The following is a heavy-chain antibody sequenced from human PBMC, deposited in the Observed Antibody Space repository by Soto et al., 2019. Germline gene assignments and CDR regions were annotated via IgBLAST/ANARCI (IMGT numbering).Heavy chain of an antibody. V-gene: IGHV1-2*02. CDR2: INPSSGDT. J-gene: IGHJ4*02. D-gene: IGHD2-15*01. CDR1: GYTFIDYF. Sequence: ASVKVSCKASGYTFIDYFIQWVRQAPGQGLEWMGWINPSSGDTNYVQKFQGRVTMTRDTSISTAYMEVTRLRSDDTAVYYCARGLRWRELDYWGQGTPVTVSS. CDR3: ARGLRWRELDY.